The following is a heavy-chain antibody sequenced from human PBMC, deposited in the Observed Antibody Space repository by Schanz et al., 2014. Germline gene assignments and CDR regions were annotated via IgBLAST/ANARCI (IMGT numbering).Heavy chain of an antibody. Sequence: QVQLVQSGAEVKKPGASVKVSCKASGYTFIRFGLNWVRQAPGQGLQWMGSINTKTGNPTYAQDFTGRFVFSLDTSVSTAYLQISFLKADDTAVFFCARGEANWGQYWGQGTLVTVSS. V-gene: IGHV7-4-1*02. J-gene: IGHJ4*02. D-gene: IGHD7-27*01. CDR2: INTKTGNP. CDR1: GYTFIRFG. CDR3: ARGEANWGQY.